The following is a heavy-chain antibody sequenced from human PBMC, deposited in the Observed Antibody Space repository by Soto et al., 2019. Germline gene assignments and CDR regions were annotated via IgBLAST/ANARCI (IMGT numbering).Heavy chain of an antibody. CDR3: ALKVVTYYDN. CDR1: GYTFTSPS. Sequence: QVQLVQSGAEVKKPGAPVRIPCRASGYTFTSPSVHGVRQAPGQGPEWRGIINPAGGTTYYAQNFQGRLTITSDTSTDTVFMDLNDLTSEDTAGYFCALKVVTYYDNWGQGTLLTVSS. D-gene: IGHD2-21*02. J-gene: IGHJ4*02. V-gene: IGHV1-46*01. CDR2: INPAGGTT.